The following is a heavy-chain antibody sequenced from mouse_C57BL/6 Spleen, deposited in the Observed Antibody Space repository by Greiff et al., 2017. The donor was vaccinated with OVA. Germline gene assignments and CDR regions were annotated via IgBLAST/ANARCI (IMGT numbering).Heavy chain of an antibody. CDR2: INPNNGGT. Sequence: VQLQQSGPELVKPGASVKIPCKASGYTFTDYNMDWVKQSHGKSLEWIGDINPNNGGTIYNQKFKDKATLTVDKSSSTAYMELRSLTSEDTAVYYCARRDYYGSSHFDYWGQGTTLTVSS. CDR1: GYTFTDYN. D-gene: IGHD1-1*01. CDR3: ARRDYYGSSHFDY. V-gene: IGHV1-18*01. J-gene: IGHJ2*01.